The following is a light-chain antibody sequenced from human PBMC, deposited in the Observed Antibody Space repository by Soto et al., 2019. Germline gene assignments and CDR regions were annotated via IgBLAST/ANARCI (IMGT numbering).Light chain of an antibody. CDR2: GAS. Sequence: EIVLTQSPGTLSLSPGERATLSCRASQSVSSSSLAWYQQKRGQAPRLLIHGASSRATGIPDRFSGSGSGTDFTLTIDRLESEDFAVYFCQQYGDLPWTFGQGTKVDIK. V-gene: IGKV3-20*01. CDR1: QSVSSSS. CDR3: QQYGDLPWT. J-gene: IGKJ1*01.